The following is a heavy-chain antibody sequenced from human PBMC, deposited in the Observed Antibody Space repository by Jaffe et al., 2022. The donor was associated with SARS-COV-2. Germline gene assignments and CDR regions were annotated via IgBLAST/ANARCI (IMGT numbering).Heavy chain of an antibody. D-gene: IGHD5-18*01. J-gene: IGHJ4*02. CDR2: ISYDGSNK. CDR1: GFTFSSYA. Sequence: QVQLVESGGGVVQPGRSLRLSCAASGFTFSSYAMHWVRQAPGKGLEWVAVISYDGSNKYYADSVKGRFTISRDNSKNTLYLQMNSLRAEDTAVYYCARPLYSYGLVDYWGQGTLVTVSS. CDR3: ARPLYSYGLVDY. V-gene: IGHV3-30-3*01.